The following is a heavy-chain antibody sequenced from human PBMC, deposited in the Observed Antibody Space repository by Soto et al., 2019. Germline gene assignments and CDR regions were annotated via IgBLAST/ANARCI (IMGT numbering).Heavy chain of an antibody. CDR1: GYTFTDYA. CDR3: ARDLWAMDV. Sequence: ASVKVSCKASGYTFTDYAIHWVRQAPGQRPEWMGWISAGNGDTRYSQKFQDRVTITRVTSASTAYMELNNLRSEDTAVYFCARDLWAMDVWGQGTTVTVSS. J-gene: IGHJ6*02. CDR2: ISAGNGDT. V-gene: IGHV1-3*01. D-gene: IGHD3-10*01.